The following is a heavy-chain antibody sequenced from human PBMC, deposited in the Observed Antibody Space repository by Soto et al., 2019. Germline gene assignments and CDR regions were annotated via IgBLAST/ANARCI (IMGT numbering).Heavy chain of an antibody. CDR3: ARRARPDFYYMDV. Sequence: PGGSLRLSCAASGFTLSCYAVDWVRQAPGKGLEYVSGISSNGVGTYYANSVQGRFTISRDNSKNTVYLQMGSLRPEDMAVYYCARRARPDFYYMDVWGKGTTVTVSS. V-gene: IGHV3-64*01. J-gene: IGHJ6*03. CDR2: ISSNGVGT. D-gene: IGHD6-6*01. CDR1: GFTLSCYA.